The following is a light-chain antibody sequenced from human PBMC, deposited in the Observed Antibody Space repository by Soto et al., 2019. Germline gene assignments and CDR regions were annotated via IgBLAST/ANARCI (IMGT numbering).Light chain of an antibody. CDR1: NSDIGGYNY. CDR3: SSYTSSSTWV. J-gene: IGLJ3*02. V-gene: IGLV2-14*01. Sequence: QFALTQPASVSGSPGQSVTISCTGSNSDIGGYNYVSWYQQHPGKAPKLMIYEVSNRPSGVSNRFSGSKSGNTASLTISGLQAEDEADYYCSSYTSSSTWVFGGGTKLTVL. CDR2: EVS.